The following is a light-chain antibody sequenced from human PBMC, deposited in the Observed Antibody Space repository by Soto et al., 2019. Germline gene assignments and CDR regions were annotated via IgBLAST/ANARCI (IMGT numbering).Light chain of an antibody. V-gene: IGKV3-15*01. J-gene: IGKJ2*01. CDR1: QSVSNN. Sequence: EIVMTHSPATLSVSPGERATLSCRASQSVSNNLAWYQQKPGQAPRLLIYGASTRATAIPARFSGSESGTEFTLTISSLQSEDFAVYFCQQDDNWPYTFGQGTKLEIK. CDR3: QQDDNWPYT. CDR2: GAS.